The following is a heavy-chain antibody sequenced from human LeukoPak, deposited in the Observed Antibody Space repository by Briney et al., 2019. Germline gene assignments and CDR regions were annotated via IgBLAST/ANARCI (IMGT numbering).Heavy chain of an antibody. D-gene: IGHD4-11*01. CDR3: ASYSPRGHNGMDV. V-gene: IGHV4-4*07. CDR2: IYSTGST. Sequence: SETLSLTCAVSGGSIDNYYWSWIRQPPGKGLEWIGRIYSTGSTNYNPSLKSRVIMSVDTSKNQFSLNLSSVTAADTAVYYCASYSPRGHNGMDVWGQGTTVTVSS. J-gene: IGHJ6*02. CDR1: GGSIDNYY.